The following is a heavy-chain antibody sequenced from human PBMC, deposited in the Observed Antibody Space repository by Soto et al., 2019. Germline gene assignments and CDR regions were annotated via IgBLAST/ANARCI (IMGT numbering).Heavy chain of an antibody. V-gene: IGHV3-48*03. J-gene: IGHJ4*02. CDR3: ARSPFLECN. CDR1: GFPFSSYE. D-gene: IGHD3-3*02. CDR2: ISSSSNNI. Sequence: GGSLRLSCAASGFPFSSYEMNWVRQPPGKGLEWVSYISSSSNNIYYADSVKGRFTISRDNAKNSVFLQMNSLRVEDTAIYYCARSPFLECNWAQGTLVTVSS.